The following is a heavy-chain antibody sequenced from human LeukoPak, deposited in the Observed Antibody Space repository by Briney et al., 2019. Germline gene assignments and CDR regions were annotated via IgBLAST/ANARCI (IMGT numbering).Heavy chain of an antibody. CDR3: ARESRRNVLRFLEWYYYYGMDV. V-gene: IGHV3-48*01. CDR1: GFIFSSYS. D-gene: IGHD3-3*01. J-gene: IGHJ6*02. CDR2: ISGGGGNI. Sequence: GGSLRLSCAASGFIFSSYSMNWVRQAPGKGLEWISYISGGGGNIHYADSVEGRFTISRDNAKNSVYLQMNSLRAEDTAVYYCARESRRNVLRFLEWYYYYGMDVWGQGTTVTVSS.